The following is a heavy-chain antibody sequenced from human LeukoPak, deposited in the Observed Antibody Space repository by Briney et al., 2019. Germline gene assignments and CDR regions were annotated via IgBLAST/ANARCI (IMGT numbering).Heavy chain of an antibody. J-gene: IGHJ4*02. D-gene: IGHD1-7*01. CDR1: GYTFTGYS. Sequence: GASVKVSCKASGYTFTGYSIHWVRQAPGQGLEWMGWINPTNGDATSAQEFQGRLTLTLDTSINTAYLELRSLKSDDTAVYYCARVDAELNFWGQGTLVSVSS. CDR3: ARVDAELNF. CDR2: INPTNGDA. V-gene: IGHV1-2*02.